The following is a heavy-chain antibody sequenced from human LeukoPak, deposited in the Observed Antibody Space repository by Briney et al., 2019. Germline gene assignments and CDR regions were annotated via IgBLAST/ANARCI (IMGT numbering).Heavy chain of an antibody. CDR3: AKDRIAGDYYYYMDV. Sequence: GGSLRLSCAASGFTFSSYWMSWVRQAPGKGLEWVANIKQDGSEKYYVDSVKGRFTISRDNAKNSLYLQMNSLRAEDTAVYYCAKDRIAGDYYYYMDVWGKGTTVTVSS. D-gene: IGHD1-20*01. CDR2: IKQDGSEK. CDR1: GFTFSSYW. J-gene: IGHJ6*03. V-gene: IGHV3-7*03.